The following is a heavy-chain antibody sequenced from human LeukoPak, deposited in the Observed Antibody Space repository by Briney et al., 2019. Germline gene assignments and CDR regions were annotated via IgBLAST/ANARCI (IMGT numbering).Heavy chain of an antibody. V-gene: IGHV4-59*08. CDR3: ARHPTQYYYGSTQPYYFDY. D-gene: IGHD3-10*01. J-gene: IGHJ4*02. Sequence: CLWIRQPPGKGLEWIGYYYYSGNTNYNPSLKSRVTISVDTSKNQFSLKLSSVTAAETAVYYCARHPTQYYYGSTQPYYFDYWGQGTLVTVSS. CDR2: YYYSGNT.